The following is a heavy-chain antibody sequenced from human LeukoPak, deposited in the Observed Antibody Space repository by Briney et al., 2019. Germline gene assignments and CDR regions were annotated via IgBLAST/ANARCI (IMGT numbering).Heavy chain of an antibody. CDR1: GFTFSSYS. CDR3: AKGGTTVVIDY. Sequence: GGSLRLSCAASGFTFSSYSMNWVRQAPGKGLEWVSAITGGGGGTYYADSVKGRFTISRDYSKNTLYLEMNSLRAEDTAVYHCAKGGTTVVIDYWGQGTLVIVSS. J-gene: IGHJ4*02. D-gene: IGHD4-23*01. CDR2: ITGGGGGT. V-gene: IGHV3-23*01.